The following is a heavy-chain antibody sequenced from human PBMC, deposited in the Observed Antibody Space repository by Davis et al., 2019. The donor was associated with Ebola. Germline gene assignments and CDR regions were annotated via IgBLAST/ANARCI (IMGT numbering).Heavy chain of an antibody. CDR3: ARDRVVVPAAKRGQTRRGCGMDV. D-gene: IGHD2-2*01. V-gene: IGHV1-46*01. Sequence: ASVKVSCKASGYTFTGYYMHWVRQAPGQGLEWMGIINPSGGSTSYAQKFQGRVTMTRDTSTSTVYMELSSLRSEDTAVYYCARDRVVVPAAKRGQTRRGCGMDVWGQGTTVTVSS. CDR1: GYTFTGYY. J-gene: IGHJ6*02. CDR2: INPSGGST.